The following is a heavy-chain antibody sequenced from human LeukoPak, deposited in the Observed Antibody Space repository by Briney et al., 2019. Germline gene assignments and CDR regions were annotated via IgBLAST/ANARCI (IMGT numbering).Heavy chain of an antibody. CDR3: ARSYYYDSSGYPHFDY. CDR2: IYYSGST. CDR1: GGSISSYY. J-gene: IGHJ4*02. Sequence: PSETLSLTCTVSGGSISSYYWSWIRQPPGKGLEWIGYIYYSGSTNYNPSLKSRVTISVDTSKNQFSLKLSSVTAADTAVYYCARSYYYDSSGYPHFDYWGQGTLVTVSS. V-gene: IGHV4-59*01. D-gene: IGHD3-22*01.